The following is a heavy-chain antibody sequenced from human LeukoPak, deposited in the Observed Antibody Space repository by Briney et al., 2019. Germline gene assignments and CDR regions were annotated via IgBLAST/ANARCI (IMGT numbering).Heavy chain of an antibody. D-gene: IGHD2/OR15-2a*01. CDR1: GFTVSSNY. V-gene: IGHV3-66*01. CDR2: IYSGGST. Sequence: GGSLRLSCAASGFTVSSNYMSWVRQAPGKGLEWVSVIYSGGSTYYADPVKGRFTISRDNSKNTLYLQMNSLRAEDTAVYYCARVSAPPYYYYGMDVWGQGTTVTVSS. CDR3: ARVSAPPYYYYGMDV. J-gene: IGHJ6*02.